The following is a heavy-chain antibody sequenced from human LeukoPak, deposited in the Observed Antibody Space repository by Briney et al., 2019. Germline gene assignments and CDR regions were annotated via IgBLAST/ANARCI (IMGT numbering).Heavy chain of an antibody. CDR1: GFTFSSYA. Sequence: GGSLRLSCAASGFTFSSYAIHWVRQAPGKGLEWVAVIAYDGGNKYYADSVKGRFTISRDNSKNTLFLQMNSLRAEDTAVYYCARDSSPWYYYDRSGSNGFDPWGQGTLVTVSS. CDR2: IAYDGGNK. V-gene: IGHV3-30-3*01. J-gene: IGHJ5*02. CDR3: ARDSSPWYYYDRSGSNGFDP. D-gene: IGHD3-22*01.